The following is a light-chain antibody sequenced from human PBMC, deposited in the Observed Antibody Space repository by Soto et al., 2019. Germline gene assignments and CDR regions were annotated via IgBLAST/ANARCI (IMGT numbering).Light chain of an antibody. Sequence: QSVLTQPPSASGSPGHSVTSSCTGTSSDVGGYNYVSWYQQHPGKAPKLVIYEVTKRPSGVPDRFSGSKSGNTASLTVSGLQAEDEADYYCSSFTGASTIFGTGTTVTVL. J-gene: IGLJ1*01. CDR3: SSFTGASTI. CDR2: EVT. CDR1: SSDVGGYNY. V-gene: IGLV2-8*01.